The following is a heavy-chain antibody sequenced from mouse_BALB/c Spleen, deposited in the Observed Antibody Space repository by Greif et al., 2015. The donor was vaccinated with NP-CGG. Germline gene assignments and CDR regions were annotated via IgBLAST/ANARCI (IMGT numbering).Heavy chain of an antibody. CDR1: GYTFTSYW. D-gene: IGHD1-1*01. CDR3: AREGFITTVVAPRIYAMDY. Sequence: QVQLQQPGAELVKPGASVKLSCKASGYTFTSYWMHWVKQRPGQGLEWIGEIDPSDSYTNYNQKFKGKATLTVDKSSSTAYRQLSSLTSEDSAVYYCAREGFITTVVAPRIYAMDYWGQGTSVTVSS. J-gene: IGHJ4*01. CDR2: IDPSDSYT. V-gene: IGHV1-69*02.